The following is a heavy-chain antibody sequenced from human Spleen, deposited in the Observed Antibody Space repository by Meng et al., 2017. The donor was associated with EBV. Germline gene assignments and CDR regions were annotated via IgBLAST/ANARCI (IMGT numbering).Heavy chain of an antibody. J-gene: IGHJ4*02. CDR3: AEGGYCSGGSCYFDY. CDR1: GGSLSVYY. V-gene: IGHV4-34*01. Sequence: QLQQLGAGLLKRLETLSLTCAVHGGSLSVYYWSWIRETPGKGLEWIGEINHSGSTNYNPSLKSRVTISVDTSKNQFSLKLSSVTAADTAVYYCAEGGYCSGGSCYFDYWGQGTLVTVSS. CDR2: INHSGST. D-gene: IGHD2-15*01.